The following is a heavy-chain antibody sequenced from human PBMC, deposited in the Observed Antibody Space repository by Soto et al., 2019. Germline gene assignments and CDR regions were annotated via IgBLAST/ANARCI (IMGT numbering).Heavy chain of an antibody. Sequence: GVSLRISCRASGFTLIRYAMHWVRHGPLNGLVWVSRINSDGSSTSYADSVKGRFTISRDNAKNTLYLQMNSLRAEDTAVYYCARDGHYYDSSGHQWGDAFDIWGPGTMVTVSS. CDR1: GFTLIRYA. CDR2: INSDGSST. J-gene: IGHJ3*02. V-gene: IGHV3-74*01. CDR3: ARDGHYYDSSGHQWGDAFDI. D-gene: IGHD3-22*01.